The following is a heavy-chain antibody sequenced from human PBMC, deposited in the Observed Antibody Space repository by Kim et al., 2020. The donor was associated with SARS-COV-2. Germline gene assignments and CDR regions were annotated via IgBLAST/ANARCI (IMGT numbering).Heavy chain of an antibody. CDR2: GT. CDR3: ARSQRGLIDY. D-gene: IGHD2-8*01. J-gene: IGHJ4*02. V-gene: IGHV1-2*02. Sequence: GTNYAQKFQGRVTMTRDTSISTAYMELSRLRSDDTAVYYCARSQRGLIDYWGQGTLVTVSS.